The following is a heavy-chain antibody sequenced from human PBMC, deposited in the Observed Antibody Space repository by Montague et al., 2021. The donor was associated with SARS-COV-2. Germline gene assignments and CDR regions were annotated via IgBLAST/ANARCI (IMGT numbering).Heavy chain of an antibody. Sequence: PALVKPTQTLTLTCTFSGFSLSTSGMCVSWIRQPPGEALEWLARIDWDDDKYYSTSLKTRLTISTDTSKNQVVLTMTNMDPVDTATYYCAREYSSGVYFDYWGQGTLVTVSS. D-gene: IGHD6-19*01. J-gene: IGHJ4*02. V-gene: IGHV2-70*11. CDR1: GFSLSTSGMC. CDR3: AREYSSGVYFDY. CDR2: IDWDDDK.